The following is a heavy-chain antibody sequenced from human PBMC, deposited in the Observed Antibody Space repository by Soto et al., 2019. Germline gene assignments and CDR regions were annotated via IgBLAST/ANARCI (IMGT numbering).Heavy chain of an antibody. CDR3: ARWGGSSDFDY. J-gene: IGHJ4*02. Sequence: QVQLVQSGAEVKKPGASVKVSCKASGYTFTSYAMHWVRQAPGQRLEWMGWINAGNGNTKYSQKFQGRVTITRDTSASRAYMELSSLRSEDTAVYYCARWGGSSDFDYWGQGTLVTVSS. V-gene: IGHV1-3*01. CDR1: GYTFTSYA. D-gene: IGHD6-6*01. CDR2: INAGNGNT.